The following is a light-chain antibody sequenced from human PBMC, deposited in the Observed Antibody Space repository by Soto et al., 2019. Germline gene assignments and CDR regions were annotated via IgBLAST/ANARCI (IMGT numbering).Light chain of an antibody. CDR3: ATREGSLRAHVV. CDR1: SSNIGSNY. Sequence: QSALAQPPSASGTPGQRVTISCYGSSSNIGSNYVYWYQQLPGTAPKVLIYRDSQRPSGVPDRFSGSKSGTSASLAISGLLSEDEAEYYCATREGSLRAHVVFGGGTKLTVL. CDR2: RDS. J-gene: IGLJ2*01. V-gene: IGLV1-47*01.